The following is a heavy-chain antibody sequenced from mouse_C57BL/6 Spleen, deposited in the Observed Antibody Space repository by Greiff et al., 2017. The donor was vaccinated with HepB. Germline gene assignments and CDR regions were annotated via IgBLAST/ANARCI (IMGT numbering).Heavy chain of an antibody. CDR1: GYAFSSSW. D-gene: IGHD2-4*01. J-gene: IGHJ3*01. V-gene: IGHV1-82*01. CDR2: IYPGDGDT. CDR3: AIYYDYDAWFAY. Sequence: VQLQQSGPELVKPGASVKISCKASGYAFSSSWMNWVKQRPGKGLEWIGRIYPGDGDTNYNGKFKGKATLTADKSSSTAYMQLSSLTSEDSAVYFCAIYYDYDAWFAYWGQGTLVIVSA.